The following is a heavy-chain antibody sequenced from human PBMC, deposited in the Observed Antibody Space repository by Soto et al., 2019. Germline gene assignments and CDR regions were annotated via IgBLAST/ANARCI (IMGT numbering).Heavy chain of an antibody. Sequence: QVQLVESGGGVVQPGRSLRLSCAASGFTFSTYGMHWVRQAPGKGLEWVAVISYDGNNKYYADSVKGRFTISRDNSKNTRYLQMSSLRAEDRALYYCAKSVYNWNDGFFDYWGREPWSPSPQ. CDR1: GFTFSTYG. CDR2: ISYDGNNK. V-gene: IGHV3-30*18. CDR3: AKSVYNWNDGFFDY. D-gene: IGHD1-1*01. J-gene: IGHJ4*02.